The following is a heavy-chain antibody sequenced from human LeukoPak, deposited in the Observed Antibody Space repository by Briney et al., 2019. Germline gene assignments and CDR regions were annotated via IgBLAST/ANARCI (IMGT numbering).Heavy chain of an antibody. CDR1: VFTFSSYR. J-gene: IGHJ4*02. CDR3: ARSFGSGSYYNSIFDY. CDR2: IWYDGSNK. D-gene: IGHD3-10*01. V-gene: IGHV3-33*01. Sequence: PGRSLRLSCAASVFTFSSYRMHWVRQAPGKGLEWVAVIWYDGSNKYYADSVKGRFTISRDNSKNTLYLQMNSLRAEDTAVYYCARSFGSGSYYNSIFDYWGQGTLVTVSS.